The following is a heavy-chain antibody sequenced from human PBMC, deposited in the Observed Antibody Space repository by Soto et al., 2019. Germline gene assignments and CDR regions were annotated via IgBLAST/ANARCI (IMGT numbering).Heavy chain of an antibody. D-gene: IGHD1-1*01. V-gene: IGHV1-18*01. Sequence: QVQLVQSGDQVKKPGASVKVSCKASGYTLSTYGVTCVRQAHGQGLEWMGWIGADNGDTNYAQKLGRVTMTTDTSTTTSYMELSSLTSDDTAVYFCARDWKGAEGFDPWGQGTLVTVSS. CDR2: IGADNGDT. J-gene: IGHJ5*02. CDR1: GYTLSTYG. CDR3: ARDWKGAEGFDP.